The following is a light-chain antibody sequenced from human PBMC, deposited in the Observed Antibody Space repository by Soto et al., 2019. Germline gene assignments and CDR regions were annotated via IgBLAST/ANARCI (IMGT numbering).Light chain of an antibody. CDR1: SSDVGGYDY. J-gene: IGLJ1*01. CDR3: SSHTSGSTRV. Sequence: QSVLTQPASVSGSPGQSIAISCTGTSSDVGGYDYVSWYQQQPDKAPKLMIYEVTQRPSGVSNRFSGSKSGNTASLTISGLQAEDEADYYCSSHTSGSTRVFGTGTKVNVL. V-gene: IGLV2-14*01. CDR2: EVT.